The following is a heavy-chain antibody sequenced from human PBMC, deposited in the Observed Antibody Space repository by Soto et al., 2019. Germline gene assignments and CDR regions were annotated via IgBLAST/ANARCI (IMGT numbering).Heavy chain of an antibody. V-gene: IGHV3-23*01. D-gene: IGHD4-4*01. CDR2: IGGSGGNT. Sequence: PGGSLRLSCATPVFILNAYAMTSVRTAPGKGLEWVSAIGGSGGNTYYAASVKGRFTISRDNSKDTVDLEMNRLRVDDTAVYFCARVASDYINSADHWGQGILVTVSS. CDR1: VFILNAYA. CDR3: ARVASDYINSADH. J-gene: IGHJ4*02.